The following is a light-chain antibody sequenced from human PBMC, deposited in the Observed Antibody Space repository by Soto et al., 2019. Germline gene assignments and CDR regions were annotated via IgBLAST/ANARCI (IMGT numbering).Light chain of an antibody. CDR3: QQYNNWPFT. CDR2: GAS. V-gene: IGKV3-15*01. Sequence: EIVMTQSPATLSVSPGERATLSCRASQSVSSNLAWYQQKPGQAPRLIIYGASTRATGIPARFSGSGSGTEFTLTISSLQSGDFAVYYCQQYNNWPFTFGPGTKVDIE. CDR1: QSVSSN. J-gene: IGKJ3*01.